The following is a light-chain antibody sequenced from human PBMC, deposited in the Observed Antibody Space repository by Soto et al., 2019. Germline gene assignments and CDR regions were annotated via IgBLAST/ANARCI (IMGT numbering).Light chain of an antibody. V-gene: IGKV1-39*01. CDR3: KQSYSIPQT. CDR1: QNVNRY. Sequence: IQLTQSPSSLSASVGDRVTITRRPSQNVNRYLNWYQEQPGKAPKLLIYAASILQSGVPSRFSGSGSGTDFTLAISSLQTEDFTTYYCKQSYSIPQTFGPGTKVDIK. CDR2: AAS. J-gene: IGKJ1*01.